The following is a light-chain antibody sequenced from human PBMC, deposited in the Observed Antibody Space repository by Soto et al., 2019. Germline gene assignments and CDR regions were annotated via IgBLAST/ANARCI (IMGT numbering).Light chain of an antibody. Sequence: DIQMTQSPSSLSASVGDRVTITCRASLPISNYLAWYQQKPGKPPKLLIYEESTLHSGVPSRFSGRKSGTQFTLTIVSLQPEDFATYYCQQVKTYPRTFGGGTKVDIK. CDR2: EES. V-gene: IGKV1-9*01. CDR1: LPISNY. CDR3: QQVKTYPRT. J-gene: IGKJ4*01.